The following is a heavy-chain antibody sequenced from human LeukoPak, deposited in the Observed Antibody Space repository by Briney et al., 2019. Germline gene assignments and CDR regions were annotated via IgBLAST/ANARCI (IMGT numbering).Heavy chain of an antibody. V-gene: IGHV3-30*03. CDR1: GFTFSSYG. J-gene: IGHJ4*02. D-gene: IGHD5-24*01. CDR2: ISYYGSNK. Sequence: QPGRSLRLSCAASGFTFSSYGMHWVRQAPGKGLEWVAVISYYGSNKYYADSVKGRFTISRDNSKNTLYLQMNSLRAEDTAVYFCARHKRGIFDQWGQGTLVTVSS. CDR3: ARHKRGIFDQ.